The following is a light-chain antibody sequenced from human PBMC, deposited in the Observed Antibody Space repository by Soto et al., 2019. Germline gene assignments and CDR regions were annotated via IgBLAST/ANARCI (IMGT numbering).Light chain of an antibody. J-gene: IGLJ1*01. CDR1: SSDVGGYNY. V-gene: IGLV2-14*01. Sequence: QAVLTQPGSVSGSPGQAITISRTGTSSDVGGYNYVSWYQQHPGKAPKLMIYEVSNRPLGVSNRFSGSKSGNTASLTISGLQAEDEADYYCTSYTSSSTLDVFGTGTKVTAL. CDR3: TSYTSSSTLDV. CDR2: EVS.